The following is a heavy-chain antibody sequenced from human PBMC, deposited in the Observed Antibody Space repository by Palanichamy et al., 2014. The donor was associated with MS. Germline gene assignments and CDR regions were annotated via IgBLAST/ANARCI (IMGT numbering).Heavy chain of an antibody. CDR1: GYTFTDYY. V-gene: IGHV1-2*02. CDR2: FNPKSGDT. CDR3: ARATNDIPVAGTDY. J-gene: IGHJ4*02. D-gene: IGHD6-19*01. Sequence: QVQLVQSGAEVKKPGASVKVSCKASGYTFTDYYIHWVRQAPGQGLEWMGWFNPKSGDTNYGQKFQGRVTVTRDTSISTAYLELSRLRSDDTAVYYGARATNDIPVAGTDYWGQGTLVTVSS.